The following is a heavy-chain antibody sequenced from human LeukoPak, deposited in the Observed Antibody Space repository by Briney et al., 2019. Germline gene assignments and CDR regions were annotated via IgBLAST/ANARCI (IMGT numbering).Heavy chain of an antibody. J-gene: IGHJ3*02. D-gene: IGHD3-9*01. CDR1: GDSVSSNSAA. Sequence: SQTLSLTCAISGDSVSSNSAAWNWIRQSPSRGLEWLGRTYYRSKWYNDYAVSVKSRITINPDTSKNQFSLQLNSVTPKDTAVYYCARDQMGYYDILTGYYILDAAFDIWGQGTMVTVSS. V-gene: IGHV6-1*01. CDR3: ARDQMGYYDILTGYYILDAAFDI. CDR2: TYYRSKWYN.